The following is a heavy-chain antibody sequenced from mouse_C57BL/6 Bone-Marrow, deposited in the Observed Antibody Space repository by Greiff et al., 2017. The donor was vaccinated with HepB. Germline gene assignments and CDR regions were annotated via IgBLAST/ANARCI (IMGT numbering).Heavy chain of an antibody. D-gene: IGHD3-2*01. Sequence: VQLKESGPVLVKPGASVKMSCKASGYTFTDYYMNWVKQSHGKSLEWIGVINPYNGGTSYNQKFKGKATLTVDKSSSTAYMELNSLTSEDSAVYYCATEAPETTWFAYWGQGTLVTVSA. J-gene: IGHJ3*01. V-gene: IGHV1-19*01. CDR1: GYTFTDYY. CDR2: INPYNGGT. CDR3: ATEAPETTWFAY.